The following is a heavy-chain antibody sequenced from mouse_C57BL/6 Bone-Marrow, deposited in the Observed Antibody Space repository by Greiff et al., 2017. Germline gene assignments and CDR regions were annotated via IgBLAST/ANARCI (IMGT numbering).Heavy chain of an antibody. Sequence: LQQPGAELVKPGASVKMSCKASGYTFTSYWITWVKQRPGQGLEWIGDIYPGSGSTNYNEKFKSKATLTVTTSSSTAYMQLSSLTSEDSAVYYCARGPLAYYAMDYWGQGTSVTVSS. V-gene: IGHV1-55*01. CDR3: ARGPLAYYAMDY. J-gene: IGHJ4*01. CDR1: GYTFTSYW. CDR2: IYPGSGST.